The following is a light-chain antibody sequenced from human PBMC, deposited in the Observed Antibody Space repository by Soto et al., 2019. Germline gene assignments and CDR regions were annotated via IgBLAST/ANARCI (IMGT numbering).Light chain of an antibody. CDR2: GAS. J-gene: IGKJ1*01. CDR3: QQYGSSGT. CDR1: QSMGSN. Sequence: IVMTQSPSTMSVYPGERATLSCRASQSMGSNVAWYQQKPGQAPRLLIYGASNRATGIPDRFSGSGSGTDFTLTISRLEPEDFAVYYCQQYGSSGTFGQGTKVDIK. V-gene: IGKV3-20*01.